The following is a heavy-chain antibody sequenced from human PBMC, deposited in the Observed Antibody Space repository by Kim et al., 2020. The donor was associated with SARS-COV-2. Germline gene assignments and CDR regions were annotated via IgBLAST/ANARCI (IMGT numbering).Heavy chain of an antibody. CDR3: ARDGSGYYWFDY. D-gene: IGHD3-22*01. J-gene: IGHJ4*02. Sequence: GGSLRLSCAASGFTFSSYAMHWVRQAPGKGLEWVAVISYDGSNKYYADSVKGRFTISRDNSKNTLYLQMNSLRAEDTAGYYCARDGSGYYWFDYWGQGTLVTVSS. CDR2: ISYDGSNK. V-gene: IGHV3-30-3*01. CDR1: GFTFSSYA.